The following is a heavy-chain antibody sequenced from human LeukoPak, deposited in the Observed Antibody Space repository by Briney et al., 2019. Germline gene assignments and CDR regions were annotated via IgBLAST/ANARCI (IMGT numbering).Heavy chain of an antibody. D-gene: IGHD6-13*01. CDR1: GYSISSGYY. J-gene: IGHJ6*03. CDR2: VYHSGST. V-gene: IGHV4-38-2*02. Sequence: SETLSLTCTVSGYSISSGYYWGWIRQPPGKGLEWIGSVYHSGSTYYNPSLKSRVTISVDTSKNQFSLKLSSVTAADTAVYYCARGIAAAGTRYYYYYMDVWGKGTTVAISS. CDR3: ARGIAAAGTRYYYYYMDV.